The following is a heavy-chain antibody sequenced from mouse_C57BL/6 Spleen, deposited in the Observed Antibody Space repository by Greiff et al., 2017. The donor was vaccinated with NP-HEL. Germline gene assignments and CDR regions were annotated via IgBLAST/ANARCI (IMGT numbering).Heavy chain of an antibody. Sequence: VQLQQSGAELVKPGASVKMSCKASGYTFTSYWITWVKQRPGQGLEWIGDIYPGSGSTNYNEKFKSKATLTVATSSSTAYMQLSSLTSEDSAVYYCARKNDGYHWYFDVWGTGTTVTVSS. J-gene: IGHJ1*03. V-gene: IGHV1-55*01. CDR1: GYTFTSYW. CDR2: IYPGSGST. CDR3: ARKNDGYHWYFDV. D-gene: IGHD2-3*01.